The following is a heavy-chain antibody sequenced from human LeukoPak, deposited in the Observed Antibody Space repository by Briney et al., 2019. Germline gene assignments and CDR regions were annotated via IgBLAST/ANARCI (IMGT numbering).Heavy chain of an antibody. CDR3: ARRAVSGRKFDY. Sequence: SETLSLTCAVYGGSFTDYYWTWIRQPPGKGLEWIGEINHSGSTNYNPSLKSRLTISVDTSRNQFSLKLSSVTAADTAVYYRARRAVSGRKFDYWGQGTLVTVSS. V-gene: IGHV4-34*01. J-gene: IGHJ4*02. CDR1: GGSFTDYY. CDR2: INHSGST.